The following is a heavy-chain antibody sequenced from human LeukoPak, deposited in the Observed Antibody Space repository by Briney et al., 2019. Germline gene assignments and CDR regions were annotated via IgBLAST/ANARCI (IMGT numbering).Heavy chain of an antibody. Sequence: PSETLSLTCTVSGGSIRSNTYYWGWIRQPPEKGLEWIGYIYYSGSTNYNPSLKSRVTISVDTSKNQFSLKLSSVTAADTAVYYCARATYYYGSGSPWAFDIWGQGTMVTVSS. V-gene: IGHV4-61*05. CDR3: ARATYYYGSGSPWAFDI. D-gene: IGHD3-10*01. J-gene: IGHJ3*02. CDR1: GGSIRSNTYY. CDR2: IYYSGST.